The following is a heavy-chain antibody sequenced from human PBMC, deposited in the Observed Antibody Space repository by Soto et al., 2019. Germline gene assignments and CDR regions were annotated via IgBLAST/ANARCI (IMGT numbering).Heavy chain of an antibody. CDR2: IYYSGST. D-gene: IGHD2-15*01. V-gene: IGHV4-39*01. CDR3: ARHTPAISISDH. Sequence: PSETLSLTCTVSGGSISSGGYYWGWIRQPPGKGLEWIGSIYYSGSTYYNPSLKSRVTISVDTSKNQYYLKLSSVTAADTAVYYCARHTPAISISDHWGQGTLVTVSS. J-gene: IGHJ4*02. CDR1: GGSISSGGYY.